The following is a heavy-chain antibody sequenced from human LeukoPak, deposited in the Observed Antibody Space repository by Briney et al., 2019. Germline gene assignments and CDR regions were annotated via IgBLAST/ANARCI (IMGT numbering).Heavy chain of an antibody. CDR3: AKNLAGVIVVPAFDI. J-gene: IGHJ3*02. D-gene: IGHD3-22*01. V-gene: IGHV3-9*01. Sequence: GGSLRLSCAASGFTFDDYAMHWVRQAPGKGLEWVSGISWNSGSIGYADSVKGRFTISRDNAKNSLYLQMNSPRAEDTALYYCAKNLAGVIVVPAFDIWGQGTMVTVSS. CDR1: GFTFDDYA. CDR2: ISWNSGSI.